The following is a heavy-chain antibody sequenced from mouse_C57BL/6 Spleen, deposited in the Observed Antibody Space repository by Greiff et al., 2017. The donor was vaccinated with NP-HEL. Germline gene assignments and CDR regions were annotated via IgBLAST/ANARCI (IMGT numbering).Heavy chain of an antibody. CDR3: ARSGDYGNWFAY. Sequence: VQLQQPGAELMKPGASVKLSCKASGYTFTSYWMHWVKQRPGRGLEWIGRIDPNSGGTKYNEKFKSKATLTVDKPSSTAYMQLSSLTSEDSAVYYCARSGDYGNWFAYWGQGTLVTVSA. CDR2: IDPNSGGT. J-gene: IGHJ3*01. D-gene: IGHD2-1*01. CDR1: GYTFTSYW. V-gene: IGHV1-72*01.